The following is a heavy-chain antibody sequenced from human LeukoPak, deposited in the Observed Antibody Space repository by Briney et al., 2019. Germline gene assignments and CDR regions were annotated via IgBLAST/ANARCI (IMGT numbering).Heavy chain of an antibody. CDR2: INPNSGGT. V-gene: IGHV1-2*02. J-gene: IGHJ6*02. CDR3: VATCTSTSCALDDYSYGMDV. Sequence: GASVKVSCEASGYTFTAYYMRWVRQAPGHGLEWMGWINPNSGGTNYAQKFQGRVSMTRDTSISTAYMELSRLRSDDTAVYYCVATCTSTSCALDDYSYGMDVWGQGTTVTVSS. CDR1: GYTFTAYY. D-gene: IGHD2-2*01.